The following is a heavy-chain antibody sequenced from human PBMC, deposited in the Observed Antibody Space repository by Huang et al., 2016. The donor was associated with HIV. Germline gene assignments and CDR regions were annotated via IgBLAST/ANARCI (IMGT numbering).Heavy chain of an antibody. Sequence: QVQLVQSGGEVKQPGASVRVSCKASGYDFGSYGMSWVRQAPGQGREWLGWIGRDSRETRTAQKFQGRVTMTTDRSATKTYMELRSLRYDDTAVYYCARDTYYTDIWKRNDASFLWGQGTMITVYS. CDR1: GYDFGSYG. CDR3: ARDTYYTDIWKRNDASFL. V-gene: IGHV1-18*01. CDR2: IGRDSRET. D-gene: IGHD3-22*01. J-gene: IGHJ3*01.